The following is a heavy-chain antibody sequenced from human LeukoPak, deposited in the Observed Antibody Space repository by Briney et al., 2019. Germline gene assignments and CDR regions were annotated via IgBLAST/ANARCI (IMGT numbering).Heavy chain of an antibody. CDR3: ARDLDTTVTMKGMDV. CDR2: IHHSRST. CDR1: GGSIRSYS. D-gene: IGHD4-17*01. J-gene: IGHJ6*04. Sequence: SETLSLTCTVSGGSIRSYSWSWIRQPPGSGLEWIGYIHHSRSTNYNPSLKSRVTVSVDTSKNQFSLILSSVTAADTAVYYCARDLDTTVTMKGMDVWGKGTTVTVSS. V-gene: IGHV4-59*12.